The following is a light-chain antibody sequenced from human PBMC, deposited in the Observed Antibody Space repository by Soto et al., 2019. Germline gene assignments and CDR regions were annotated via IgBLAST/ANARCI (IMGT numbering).Light chain of an antibody. CDR2: DAS. CDR1: QRVSSY. CDR3: QHRSNLPQGGT. V-gene: IGKV3-11*01. Sequence: EIVLTQSPATLSLSPGERATLSCRASQRVSSYLAWYQQKPGQAPRLLIYDASNRATGIPARFSGSGSGTDFTLTISSLEPEDFAVYYCQHRSNLPQGGTFGQGTRLEIK. J-gene: IGKJ5*01.